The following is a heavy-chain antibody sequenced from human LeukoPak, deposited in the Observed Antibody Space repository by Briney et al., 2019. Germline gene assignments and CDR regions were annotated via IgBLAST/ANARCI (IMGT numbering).Heavy chain of an antibody. Sequence: SETLSLTCTVSGGSISGYYWSWLRQPPGKGLEWIGYSDYSGSTSYNPSLKSRVTVSVDTSKNQFSLKVSSVTAADTAVYYCARGPYKYTCWFDPWGQGTLVTVSS. CDR2: SDYSGST. D-gene: IGHD3-10*01. CDR3: ARGPYKYTCWFDP. J-gene: IGHJ5*02. V-gene: IGHV4-59*08. CDR1: GGSISGYY.